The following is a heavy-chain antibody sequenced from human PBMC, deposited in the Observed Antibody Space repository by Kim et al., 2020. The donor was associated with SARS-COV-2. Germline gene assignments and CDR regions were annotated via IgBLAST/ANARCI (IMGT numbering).Heavy chain of an antibody. V-gene: IGHV3-33*06. J-gene: IGHJ4*02. CDR1: GFPFSSYG. CDR2: IWYDGSNK. Sequence: GGSLRLSCAASGFPFSSYGMHWVRQAPGKGLEWVAVIWYDGSNKYYADSVKGRFTISRDNSKNTLYLQMNSLRAEDTAVYYCAKGDYGSGSIGDYWGQGTLVTVSS. CDR3: AKGDYGSGSIGDY. D-gene: IGHD3-10*01.